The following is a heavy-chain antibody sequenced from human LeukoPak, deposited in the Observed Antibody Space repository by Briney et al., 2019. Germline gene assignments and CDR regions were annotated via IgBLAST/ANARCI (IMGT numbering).Heavy chain of an antibody. CDR3: AKNYCSSTSCPVDYYYMDV. CDR2: IRYDGSNK. D-gene: IGHD2-2*01. J-gene: IGHJ6*03. V-gene: IGHV3-30*02. CDR1: GFTFSSYG. Sequence: PGGSLRVSCAASGFTFSSYGMHWVRQAPGKGLEWVAFIRYDGSNKYYADSVKGRFTISRDNSKNTLYLQMNSLRAEDTAVYYCAKNYCSSTSCPVDYYYMDVWGKGTTVTVSS.